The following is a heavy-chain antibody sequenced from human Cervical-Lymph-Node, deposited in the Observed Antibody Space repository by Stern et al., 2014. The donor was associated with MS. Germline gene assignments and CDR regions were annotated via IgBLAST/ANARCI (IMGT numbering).Heavy chain of an antibody. D-gene: IGHD6-13*01. V-gene: IGHV4-59*01. CDR3: ARGFSSSWYGGRFFNY. J-gene: IGHJ4*02. Sequence: QVQLGQSGPGLVKPSETLSLTCTVSGGSISSYYWSWIRQAPGKGLEWIAYIYYSGHTAYQPSLQGRVTVSVDTSKNQVSMRLSSVTAADTAVYYCARGFSSSWYGGRFFNYWGQGTLVTVSS. CDR2: IYYSGHT. CDR1: GGSISSYY.